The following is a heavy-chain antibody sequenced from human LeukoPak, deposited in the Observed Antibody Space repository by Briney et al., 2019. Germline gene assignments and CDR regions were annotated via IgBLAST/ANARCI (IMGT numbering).Heavy chain of an antibody. Sequence: ASVKVSCKASGYIFISYYIHWVRQAPGQGLEWMGVINPSDGSTNYAQKYQDRVTMTRDTSTSTVYMELSSLRSEDTAVYYCARDLGVGYNLFDYWGQGTLVTVSS. D-gene: IGHD5-24*01. J-gene: IGHJ4*02. CDR3: ARDLGVGYNLFDY. CDR2: INPSDGST. V-gene: IGHV1-46*01. CDR1: GYIFISYY.